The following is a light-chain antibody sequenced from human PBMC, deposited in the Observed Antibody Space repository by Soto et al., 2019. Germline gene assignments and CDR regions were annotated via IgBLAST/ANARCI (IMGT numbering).Light chain of an antibody. V-gene: IGKV3-11*01. CDR2: DAS. Sequence: EIVLTQSPATLSLSPGERATLSCRASQSVSSYLAWYQQKPGQAPRLLIYDASNRATGIPARFSGSGSGTEFTLTISSLEPEDFAVYYCQHRSNWHLTFGGGTNVEIK. CDR1: QSVSSY. J-gene: IGKJ4*01. CDR3: QHRSNWHLT.